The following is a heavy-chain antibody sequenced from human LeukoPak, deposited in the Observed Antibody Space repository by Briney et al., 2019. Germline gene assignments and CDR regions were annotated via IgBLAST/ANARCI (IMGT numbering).Heavy chain of an antibody. V-gene: IGHV3-7*01. J-gene: IGHJ4*02. D-gene: IGHD6-13*01. CDR1: GFTFSDAW. CDR2: IKEDGGVK. CDR3: ARDRAYSSFDY. Sequence: GGSLRLSCVASGFTFSDAWMAWVRRAPGKGLEWVANIKEDGGVKNYVDSVRGRFTISRDNAKKSLFLQMNSLRAEDSAVYYCARDRAYSSFDYWGQGTLVTVSS.